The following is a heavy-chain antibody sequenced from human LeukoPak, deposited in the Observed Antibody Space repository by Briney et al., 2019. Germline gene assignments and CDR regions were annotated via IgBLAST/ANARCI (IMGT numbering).Heavy chain of an antibody. V-gene: IGHV3-30*03. CDR3: ARDPRYYYDSSGYLDY. CDR1: GFSFSTHG. J-gene: IGHJ4*02. D-gene: IGHD3-22*01. CDR2: ISYDGSNK. Sequence: GKSLRLSCAASGFSFSTHGMHWVRQAPGKGLEWVAVISYDGSNKYYADSVKGRFTISRDNSKNTLYLQMDSLRAEDTAVYYCARDPRYYYDSSGYLDYWGQGTLVTVSS.